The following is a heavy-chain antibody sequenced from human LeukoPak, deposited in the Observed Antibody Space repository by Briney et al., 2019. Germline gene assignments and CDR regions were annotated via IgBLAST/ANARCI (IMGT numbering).Heavy chain of an antibody. CDR3: ARTPLGAVAGSYFDY. J-gene: IGHJ4*02. V-gene: IGHV1-24*01. Sequence: GASVKVSCKVSGYTLTELSMHWVRQAPGKGLEWMGGFDPEDGETIYAQKFQGRVTMTEDTSTDTAYMELSSLRSEDMAVYYCARTPLGAVAGSYFDYWGQGTLVTVSS. CDR2: FDPEDGET. CDR1: GYTLTELS. D-gene: IGHD6-19*01.